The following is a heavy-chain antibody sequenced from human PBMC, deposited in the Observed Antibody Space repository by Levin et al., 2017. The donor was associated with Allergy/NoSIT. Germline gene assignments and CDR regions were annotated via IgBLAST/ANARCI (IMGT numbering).Heavy chain of an antibody. CDR3: ARGGCSSTSCLDS. Sequence: GGSLRLSCAASGFTFSPYYMHWVRQAPGKGLAWVSNIHSDTSITNYADSVKGRFTISRDNAKNTLYLQMNSLRAEGTAVYYCARGGCSSTSCLDSWGQGTLVTVSS. D-gene: IGHD2-2*01. CDR1: GFTFSPYY. CDR2: IHSDTSIT. V-gene: IGHV3-74*01. J-gene: IGHJ4*02.